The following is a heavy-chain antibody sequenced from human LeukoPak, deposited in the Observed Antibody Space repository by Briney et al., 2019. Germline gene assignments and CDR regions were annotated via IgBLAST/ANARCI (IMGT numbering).Heavy chain of an antibody. D-gene: IGHD6-19*01. CDR1: GFTFNTYA. J-gene: IGHJ4*02. Sequence: GGSLRLSCAVSGFTFNTYAMSWVRQAPGKGLEWVSTISGSGGSTYYADSVKGRFTISRDNSKNTLYLQMNSLRAEDTAVYYCAKCRSPIAVAAYYFAYWGQGTLVTVSS. CDR2: ISGSGGST. V-gene: IGHV3-23*01. CDR3: AKCRSPIAVAAYYFAY.